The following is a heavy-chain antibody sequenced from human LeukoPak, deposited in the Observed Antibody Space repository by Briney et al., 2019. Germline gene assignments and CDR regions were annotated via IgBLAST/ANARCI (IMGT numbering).Heavy chain of an antibody. D-gene: IGHD2-8*01. CDR3: ARDRGVTPRRNYFDY. V-gene: IGHV3-23*01. CDR2: ISGGAGSS. Sequence: SGGSLRLSCAASGFSFSDYAMSWVRQAPGKGLEWVSGISGGAGSSYHADSVEGPLSIARAHSKNTLYLQMNRLTGEDPAVYYGARDRGVTPRRNYFDYWGQGSLVAVSS. J-gene: IGHJ4*02. CDR1: GFSFSDYA.